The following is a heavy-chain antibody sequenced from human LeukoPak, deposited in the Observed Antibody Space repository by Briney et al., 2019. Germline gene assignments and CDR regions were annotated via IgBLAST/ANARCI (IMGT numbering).Heavy chain of an antibody. CDR3: ARRGGSYYYYYMDV. Sequence: SETLSLTCTVSDYFISSNYYWAWIRQPPGKGLEWIGSIYHSGSTYYNPSLKSRVTISVDTSKNQFSLKLSSVTAADTAVYYCARRGGSYYYYYMDVWGKGTTVTISS. D-gene: IGHD3-16*01. CDR2: IYHSGST. J-gene: IGHJ6*03. CDR1: DYFISSNYY. V-gene: IGHV4-38-2*02.